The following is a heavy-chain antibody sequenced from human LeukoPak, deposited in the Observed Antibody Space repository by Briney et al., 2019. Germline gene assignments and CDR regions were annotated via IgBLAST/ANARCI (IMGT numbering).Heavy chain of an antibody. Sequence: GGSLRLSCAASGFTVSGNYMSWVRQAPGKGLEWVSVIYSGGSTYYADSVKGRFTISRDNSKNTLYLQMNSLRAEDTAVYYCARDTRITMIGWYFQHWGQGTLVTVSS. D-gene: IGHD3-22*01. CDR1: GFTVSGNY. CDR3: ARDTRITMIGWYFQH. J-gene: IGHJ1*01. V-gene: IGHV3-66*01. CDR2: IYSGGST.